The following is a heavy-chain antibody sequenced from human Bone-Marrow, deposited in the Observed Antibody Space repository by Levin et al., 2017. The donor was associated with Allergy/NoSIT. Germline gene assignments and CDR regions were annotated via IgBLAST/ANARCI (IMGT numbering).Heavy chain of an antibody. D-gene: IGHD5-18*01. CDR2: IYHSGST. J-gene: IGHJ6*02. Sequence: SETLSLTCAVSGGSISSSNWWSWVRQPPGKGLEWIGEIYHSGSTNYNPSLKSRVTISVDKSKNQFSLKLSSVTAADTAVYYCARDRRYSYALYYDYYGMDVWGQGTTVTVSS. V-gene: IGHV4-4*02. CDR3: ARDRRYSYALYYDYYGMDV. CDR1: GGSISSSNW.